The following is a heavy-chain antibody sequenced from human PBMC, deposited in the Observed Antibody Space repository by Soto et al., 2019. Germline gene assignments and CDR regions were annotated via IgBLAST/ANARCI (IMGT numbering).Heavy chain of an antibody. CDR3: ASQRIRYCSGGSCYWDY. J-gene: IGHJ4*02. CDR2: INAGNGNT. CDR1: GYTFTSYA. D-gene: IGHD2-15*01. V-gene: IGHV1-3*01. Sequence: ASVKVSCKASGYTFTSYAMHWVRQAPGQRLEWMGWINAGNGNTKYSQKFQGRVTITRDTSASTAYMELSSLRSEDTAVYYCASQRIRYCSGGSCYWDYWGQGTQVTVSS.